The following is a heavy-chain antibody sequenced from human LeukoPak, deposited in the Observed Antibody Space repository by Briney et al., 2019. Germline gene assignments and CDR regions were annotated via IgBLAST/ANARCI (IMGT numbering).Heavy chain of an antibody. V-gene: IGHV4-59*01. D-gene: IGHD3-16*01. CDR2: IYYSGST. CDR1: GGSISSYY. J-gene: IGHJ6*03. Sequence: SETLSLTCTVSGGSISSYYCSWIRQPPGKGLEWFGYIYYSGSTNYNPSLKSRVTISVDTSKNQFSLKLSSVTAADTAVYYCARFGRGGYYYMDVWGKGTTVTVSS. CDR3: ARFGRGGYYYMDV.